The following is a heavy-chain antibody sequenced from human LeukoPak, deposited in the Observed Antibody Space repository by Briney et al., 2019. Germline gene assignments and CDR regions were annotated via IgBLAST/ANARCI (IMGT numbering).Heavy chain of an antibody. D-gene: IGHD5-24*01. V-gene: IGHV4-39*07. CDR3: ARHRDGYNWYYFDY. CDR2: IYYSGST. CDR1: GGSISSSSYY. J-gene: IGHJ4*02. Sequence: SETLSLTCTVSGGSISSSSYYWGWVRQPPGKGLEWIGSIYYSGSTYCNPSLKSRVTISVDTSKNQFSLKLSSVTAADTAVYYCARHRDGYNWYYFDYWGQGTLVIVSS.